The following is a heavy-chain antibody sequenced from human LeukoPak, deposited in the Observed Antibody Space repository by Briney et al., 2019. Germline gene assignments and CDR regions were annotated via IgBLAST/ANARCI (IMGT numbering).Heavy chain of an antibody. CDR1: GGSISNYY. V-gene: IGHV4-4*07. CDR3: ARDRVFGIFDY. Sequence: PSETLSLTCTVSGGSISNYYWSWIRQPAGKGLEWIGRIYTSGGTNYNPSLKSRVTMSVDTSKNQLSLKLRSVTAADTAVYYCARDRVFGIFDYWGQGNLVTVSS. D-gene: IGHD3-3*01. J-gene: IGHJ4*02. CDR2: IYTSGGT.